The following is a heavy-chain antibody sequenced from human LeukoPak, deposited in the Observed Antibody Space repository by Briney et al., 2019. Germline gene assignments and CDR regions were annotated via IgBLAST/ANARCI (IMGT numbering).Heavy chain of an antibody. CDR1: RYTVRTYA. D-gene: IGHD6-13*01. J-gene: IGHJ4*02. CDR3: ARGSGSSWWDLFDY. Sequence: ASVKLSYEAARYTVRTYAISWERQAPGHQLEWLGWINSDNGITNYAQKFQGRVTMTTDTSTSTAYMEMRSLRFDDTAVYFCARGSGSSWWDLFDYWGQGTLVTVSS. CDR2: INSDNGIT. V-gene: IGHV1-18*01.